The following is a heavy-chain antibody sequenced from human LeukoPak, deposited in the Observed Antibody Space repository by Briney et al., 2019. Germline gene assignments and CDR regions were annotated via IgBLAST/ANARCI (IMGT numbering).Heavy chain of an antibody. CDR3: ARDRMVRGLGGYYYMDV. D-gene: IGHD3-10*01. V-gene: IGHV3-48*01. CDR1: GFTFSSYS. J-gene: IGHJ6*03. Sequence: GGSLRLSCAASGFTFSSYSMNWVRQAPGKGLEWVSYISSSSSTIYYADSVKGRFTISRDNAKNSLYLQMNSLRAEDTAVYYCARDRMVRGLGGYYYMDVWGKGTTVTVSS. CDR2: ISSSSSTI.